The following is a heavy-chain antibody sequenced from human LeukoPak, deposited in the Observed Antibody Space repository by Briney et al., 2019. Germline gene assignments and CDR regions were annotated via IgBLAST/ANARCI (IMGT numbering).Heavy chain of an antibody. CDR2: IWYDGSNK. Sequence: PGGSLRLSCAASGFTFSSYGMHWVRQAPGKRLEWVAVIWYDGSNKYYADSVKGRFTISRDNSKNTLYLQMNSLRAEDTAVYYCARDLLYSSSWYVGLDYWGQGTLVTVSS. J-gene: IGHJ4*02. CDR1: GFTFSSYG. D-gene: IGHD6-13*01. V-gene: IGHV3-33*01. CDR3: ARDLLYSSSWYVGLDY.